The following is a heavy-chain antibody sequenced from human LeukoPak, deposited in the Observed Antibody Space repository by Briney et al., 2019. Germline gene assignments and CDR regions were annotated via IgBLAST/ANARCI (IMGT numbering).Heavy chain of an antibody. Sequence: GGSLRLSCAASGFTFSSYGMHWVRQAPGKGLEWVAVIWYDGSNKYYADSVKGRFTTSRDNSKNTLYLQMNSLRAEDTAVYYCARGGSGYYYGFDYWGQGTLVTVSS. CDR1: GFTFSSYG. D-gene: IGHD3-22*01. V-gene: IGHV3-33*01. CDR3: ARGGSGYYYGFDY. J-gene: IGHJ4*02. CDR2: IWYDGSNK.